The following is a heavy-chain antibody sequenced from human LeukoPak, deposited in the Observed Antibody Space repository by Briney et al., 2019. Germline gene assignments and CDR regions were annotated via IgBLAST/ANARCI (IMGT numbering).Heavy chain of an antibody. CDR3: ASALIPSQNIMTC. V-gene: IGHV3-21*01. Sequence: GGSLRLSCAASGFTFSNYSMNWVRQTPGKGLEWVSSISGRGSYIYYADSVKGRFTISRDNAKNSLYLQMSGLRAEDTALYYCASALIPSQNIMTCWGQGTLVTVSS. CDR1: GFTFSNYS. CDR2: ISGRGSYI. D-gene: IGHD2-2*02. J-gene: IGHJ4*02.